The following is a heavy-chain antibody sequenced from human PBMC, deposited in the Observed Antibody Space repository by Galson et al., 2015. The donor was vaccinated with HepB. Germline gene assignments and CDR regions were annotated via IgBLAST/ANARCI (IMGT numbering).Heavy chain of an antibody. CDR2: IDYSGST. V-gene: IGHV4-59*08. J-gene: IGHJ3*01. D-gene: IGHD3-22*01. Sequence: ETLSLTCTVSGGSISGYYWSWIRQPPGKGLEWIGFIDYSGSTAYNLSLKSRVTISLDTSKKQLSLKLSSVTAADTAVYYCARSDYHDRSPVRAFDLWGQGTIVTVSS. CDR1: GGSISGYY. CDR3: ARSDYHDRSPVRAFDL.